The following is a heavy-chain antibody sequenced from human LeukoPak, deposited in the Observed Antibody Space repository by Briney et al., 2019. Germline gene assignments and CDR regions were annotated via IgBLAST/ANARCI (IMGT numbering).Heavy chain of an antibody. Sequence: LETLSLTCTVSGGSISTTTYYWGWIRQPPGKGLEWIGSIYYSGSSYYNPSLKSRVTISVDTSKNQFSLKLNSVTAADTAVYHCARHGHHGDHDYWGQGTLVTVSS. J-gene: IGHJ4*02. V-gene: IGHV4-39*01. CDR1: GGSISTTTYY. CDR3: ARHGHHGDHDY. D-gene: IGHD2-21*02. CDR2: IYYSGSS.